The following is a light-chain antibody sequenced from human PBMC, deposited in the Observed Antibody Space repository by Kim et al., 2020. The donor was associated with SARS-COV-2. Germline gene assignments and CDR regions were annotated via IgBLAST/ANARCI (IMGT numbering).Light chain of an antibody. Sequence: GQSVTISCTGTSSDVGAYNYVSWYQQHPGKAPKLMIYNVDKRPSGIPARFSGSKSGNTASLTISGLQAEDEADYYCCSYAGNYAWVFGGGTQLTVL. CDR1: SSDVGAYNY. V-gene: IGLV2-11*03. CDR3: CSYAGNYAWV. J-gene: IGLJ3*02. CDR2: NVD.